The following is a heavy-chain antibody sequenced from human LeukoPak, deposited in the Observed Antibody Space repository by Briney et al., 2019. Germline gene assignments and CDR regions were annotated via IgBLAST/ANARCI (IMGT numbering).Heavy chain of an antibody. CDR1: GFTFDDYA. J-gene: IGHJ4*02. V-gene: IGHV3-9*03. CDR3: AKAQLPGGNQFPIDY. D-gene: IGHD4-23*01. Sequence: PGRSLRLSCAASGFTFDDYAMHWVRQAPGKGLEWVSGISWNSGSIGYADSVKGRFTISRDNAKNSLYLQMNSLRAEDMALYYCAKAQLPGGNQFPIDYWGQGSLVTVSS. CDR2: ISWNSGSI.